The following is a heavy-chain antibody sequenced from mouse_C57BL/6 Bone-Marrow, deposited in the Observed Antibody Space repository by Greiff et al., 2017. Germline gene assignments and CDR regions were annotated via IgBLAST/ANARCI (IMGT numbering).Heavy chain of an antibody. V-gene: IGHV1-55*01. CDR1: GYTFTSYW. D-gene: IGHD1-1*01. Sequence: QVQLQQPGAELVKPGASVKMSCKASGYTFTSYWITWVKQRPGQGLEWIGDIYPGSGSTNYNEKFKSKATLTVDTSSSTAYMQLSSLTSEDSAVYYCARREATVDYFDYWGQGTTLTVSS. CDR3: ARREATVDYFDY. J-gene: IGHJ2*01. CDR2: IYPGSGST.